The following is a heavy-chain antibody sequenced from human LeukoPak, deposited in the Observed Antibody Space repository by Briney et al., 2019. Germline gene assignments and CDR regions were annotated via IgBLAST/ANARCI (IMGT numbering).Heavy chain of an antibody. CDR2: ISSSGSTI. V-gene: IGHV3-48*04. D-gene: IGHD2-15*01. CDR3: VKGNCSGGSCSCFDY. Sequence: AGGSLRLSCAASGFTFSSYGMHWVRRAPGKGLEWVSYISSSGSTIYYADSVKGRFTISRDNSKTSLYLQMNSLRTEDNALYYCVKGNCSGGSCSCFDYWGQGTLVTVSS. J-gene: IGHJ4*02. CDR1: GFTFSSYG.